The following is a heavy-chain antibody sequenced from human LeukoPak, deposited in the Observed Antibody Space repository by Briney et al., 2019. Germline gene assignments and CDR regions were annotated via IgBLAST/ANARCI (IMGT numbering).Heavy chain of an antibody. CDR2: INPNDGDT. D-gene: IGHD2-2*01. CDR1: GYTFTDYY. J-gene: IGHJ4*02. CDR3: ARANFLYCSSTTCLFDY. V-gene: IGHV1-2*02. Sequence: VASVKVSCKASGYTFTDYYMHWVRQAPGQGFEWMGCINPNDGDTNYAQKFQGRVTMTRDTSISTAHMEVGRLRSDDTAVYYCARANFLYCSSTTCLFDYWGQGTLVTVSS.